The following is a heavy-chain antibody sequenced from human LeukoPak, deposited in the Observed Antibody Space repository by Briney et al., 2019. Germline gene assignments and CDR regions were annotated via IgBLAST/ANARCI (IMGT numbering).Heavy chain of an antibody. J-gene: IGHJ4*02. V-gene: IGHV3-33*01. CDR3: AGEIFGSGSYPDY. Sequence: GGSLRLSCAASGFSFSTYAMHWVRQAPGKGLEWVALIWHDASHTFYTDSVKGRFTISRDNPKNTVYLQMNSLGGEDTAVYYCAGEIFGSGSYPDYWGQGTLVTVSS. CDR1: GFSFSTYA. D-gene: IGHD3-10*01. CDR2: IWHDASHT.